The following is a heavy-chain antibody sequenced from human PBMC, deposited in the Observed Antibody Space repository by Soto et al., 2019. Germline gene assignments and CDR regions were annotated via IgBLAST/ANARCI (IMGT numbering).Heavy chain of an antibody. CDR3: ASVEYSNPWYFDL. D-gene: IGHD6-6*01. CDR1: GGSISSSSYY. Sequence: SETLSLTCTVSGGSISSSSYYWGWIRQPPGKGLEWIGSIYYSGSTYYNPSLKSRVTISVDTSKNQFSLKLSSVTAADTAVYYCASVEYSNPWYFDLWGRGTLVTVSS. J-gene: IGHJ2*01. CDR2: IYYSGST. V-gene: IGHV4-39*01.